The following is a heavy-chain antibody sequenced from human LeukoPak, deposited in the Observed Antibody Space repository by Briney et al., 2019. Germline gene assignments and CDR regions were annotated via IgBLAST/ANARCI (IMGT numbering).Heavy chain of an antibody. J-gene: IGHJ5*02. CDR1: GYTFTGYY. V-gene: IGHV1-2*02. Sequence: GASVKVSCKASGYTFTGYYMHWVRQAPEQGLEWMGWINPNSGGTNYAQKFQGRVTMTRNTSISTAYMELSSLRSEDTAVYYCARGRPGYSSRRVWFDPWGQGTLVTVSS. CDR2: INPNSGGT. CDR3: ARGRPGYSSRRVWFDP. D-gene: IGHD6-13*01.